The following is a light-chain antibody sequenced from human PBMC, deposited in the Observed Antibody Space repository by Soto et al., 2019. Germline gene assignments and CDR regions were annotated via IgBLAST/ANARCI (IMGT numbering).Light chain of an antibody. CDR1: SSDLGSYDL. V-gene: IGLV2-23*02. Sequence: QSALTQPVSVSGCPGQSITICCTGASSDLGSYDLVSWYQQHPGKAPKLMVYGVTKRPSGVSNRFSGSKSGNTASLTISGLQAEDEADYSCSSYAGSGTFYVFGSGTKVTVL. CDR3: SSYAGSGTFYV. CDR2: GVT. J-gene: IGLJ1*01.